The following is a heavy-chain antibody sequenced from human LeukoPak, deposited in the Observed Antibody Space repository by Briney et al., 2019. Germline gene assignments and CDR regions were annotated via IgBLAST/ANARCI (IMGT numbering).Heavy chain of an antibody. Sequence: ASVKFSCTASGYTSTSYGISWVRHAPLQGIEWMGWNSAYNGNTNYAQKLQCRVTMTTDTSTSTAYMELRSLRSDDTAVYYCARDFLSGSYYRGAFDIWGQGTMVTVSS. CDR1: GYTSTSYG. CDR3: ARDFLSGSYYRGAFDI. J-gene: IGHJ3*02. D-gene: IGHD1-26*01. V-gene: IGHV1-18*01. CDR2: NSAYNGNT.